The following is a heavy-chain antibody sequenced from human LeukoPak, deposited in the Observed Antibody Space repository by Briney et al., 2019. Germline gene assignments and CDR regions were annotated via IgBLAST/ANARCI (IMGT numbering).Heavy chain of an antibody. D-gene: IGHD4-17*01. Sequence: GGSLRLSCAASGFTFSSYWMHWVRQAPGKGLVWVSRINSDGSTTSYADSVRGRFTISRDNGGNSLYLEMNSLTAEDSAIYYCARNGQTTVTSNYYYYFLDVWGTGTTVAVSS. J-gene: IGHJ6*03. V-gene: IGHV3-74*01. CDR1: GFTFSSYW. CDR2: INSDGSTT. CDR3: ARNGQTTVTSNYYYYFLDV.